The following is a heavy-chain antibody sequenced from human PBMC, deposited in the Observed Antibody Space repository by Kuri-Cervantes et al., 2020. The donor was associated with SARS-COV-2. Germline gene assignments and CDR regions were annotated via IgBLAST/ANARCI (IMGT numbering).Heavy chain of an antibody. CDR1: GYNFPDYG. Sequence: ASVKVSCKASGYNFPDYGISWVRQAPGQGLEWMGWISTYDGSTKYAQKFQGRVTMTRDTSISTAYMELSRLRSDDTAVYYCARSPRDWGQGTLVTVSS. CDR3: ARSPRD. V-gene: IGHV1-18*01. J-gene: IGHJ4*02. CDR2: ISTYDGST.